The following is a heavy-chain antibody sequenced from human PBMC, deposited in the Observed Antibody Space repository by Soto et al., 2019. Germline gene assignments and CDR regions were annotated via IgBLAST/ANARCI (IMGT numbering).Heavy chain of an antibody. CDR1: RFTFSNYD. D-gene: IGHD3-10*01. CDR2: ISGSGGST. J-gene: IGHJ4*02. CDR3: ARSLGDHYFDY. V-gene: IGHV3-23*01. Sequence: GGSLRLSCAASRFTFSNYDMSWVRQAPGKGLEWVSSISGSGGSTYYADSVKGRFTISRDNSENTLYLQMNSLRAEDTAVYLCARSLGDHYFDYWGQGTLVTVSS.